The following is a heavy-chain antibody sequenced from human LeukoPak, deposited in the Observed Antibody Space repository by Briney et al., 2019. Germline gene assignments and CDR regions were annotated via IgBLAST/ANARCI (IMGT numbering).Heavy chain of an antibody. CDR1: GFTFSSYA. CDR2: ISGNGGTT. V-gene: IGHV3-23*01. CDR3: AKGPGSDGSGRGGASDV. Sequence: GGSLRLSCAGSGFTFSSYAMSWVRQAPGKGLEWVSGISGNGGTTYYADSVKGRFSISRDNSKNMVYVQMNSLRADDTAVYYCAKGPGSDGSGRGGASDVWGQGTMVTVSS. D-gene: IGHD3-10*01. J-gene: IGHJ3*01.